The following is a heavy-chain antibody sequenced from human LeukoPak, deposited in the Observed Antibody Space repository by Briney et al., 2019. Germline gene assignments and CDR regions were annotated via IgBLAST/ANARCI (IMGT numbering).Heavy chain of an antibody. CDR1: GYTFTGQD. D-gene: IGHD6-6*01. V-gene: IGHV1-2*02. CDR2: INPNTGAT. Sequence: ASVTVSCKASGYTFTGQDMHWVRQAPGQGFEWMGWINPNTGATNYAQKFQGRVTMTRDTTINTAYMELTSLTSDDTAVYYCASYPRYSSSPPFDYWGQGTMVTVSP. CDR3: ASYPRYSSSPPFDY. J-gene: IGHJ4*02.